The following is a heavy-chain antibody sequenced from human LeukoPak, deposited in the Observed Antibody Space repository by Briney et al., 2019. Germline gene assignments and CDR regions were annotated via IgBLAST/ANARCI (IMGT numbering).Heavy chain of an antibody. D-gene: IGHD5-12*01. CDR2: ISSSGSTI. Sequence: PGGSLRLSCAASGFTFSDYYMSWIRQAPGKGLKWVSYISSSGSTIYYADSVKGRFTISRDSAKNSLYLQMNSLRAEDTAVYYCARDTNVDIVATIGYTSYWGQGTLVTVSS. V-gene: IGHV3-11*04. CDR3: ARDTNVDIVATIGYTSY. J-gene: IGHJ4*02. CDR1: GFTFSDYY.